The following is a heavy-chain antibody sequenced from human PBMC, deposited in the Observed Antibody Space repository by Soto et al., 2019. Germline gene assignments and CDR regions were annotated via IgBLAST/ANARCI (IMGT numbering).Heavy chain of an antibody. J-gene: IGHJ4*02. V-gene: IGHV3-48*01. CDR2: ISSSTTTI. CDR1: GFTFSIYS. D-gene: IGHD1-26*01. Sequence: EVQLVESGGALVQPGGSLRLSCAASGFTFSIYSMNWVRQAPGKGLEWISYISSSTTTIYYADSVRARFTISRDSATLYLQTNSLRAEDTAVYYCARAGARPGGGSDYWGQGTLVTVSS. CDR3: ARAGARPGGGSDY.